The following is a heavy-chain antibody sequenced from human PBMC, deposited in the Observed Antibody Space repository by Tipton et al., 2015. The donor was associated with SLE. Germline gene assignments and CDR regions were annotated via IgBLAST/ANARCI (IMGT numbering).Heavy chain of an antibody. V-gene: IGHV3-23*01. CDR2: LSRSGSDT. D-gene: IGHD2-15*01. CDR1: GFPFSHYA. CDR3: AKVSRPFCSGAYCYSIDH. J-gene: IGHJ5*02. Sequence: SLRLSCAASGFPFSHYALSWVRQTPGKGLEWVSVLSRSGSDTDYADSVKCRFTISRDNSKNTLYLQMNSLGGEDTAVYYCAKVSRPFCSGAYCYSIDHWGQGALVTVSP.